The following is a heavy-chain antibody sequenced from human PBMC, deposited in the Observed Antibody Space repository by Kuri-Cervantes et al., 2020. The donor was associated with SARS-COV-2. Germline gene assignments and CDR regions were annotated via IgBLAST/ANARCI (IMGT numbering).Heavy chain of an antibody. V-gene: IGHV3-48*04. Sequence: GESLKISCAASGFIFSSYSMNWVRQAPGKGLEWVSYISSSGSTIYYADSVKGRFTISRDNAKNSLYLQMNSLRAEDTAVYYCARGNKYLQHWGQGTLVTVSS. CDR1: GFIFSSYS. J-gene: IGHJ1*01. CDR3: ARGNKYLQH. D-gene: IGHD1/OR15-1a*01. CDR2: ISSSGSTI.